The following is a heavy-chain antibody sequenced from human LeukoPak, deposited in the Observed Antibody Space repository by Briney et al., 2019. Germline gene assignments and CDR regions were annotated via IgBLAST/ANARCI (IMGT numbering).Heavy chain of an antibody. CDR1: GFTFDDYA. Sequence: GGSLRLSCAASGFTFDDYAMHWVRQAPGKGVEWVSGISWNSGSIGYADSVKGRFTISRDNAKNSLYLQMNSLRAEDTALYYCAKDKRVYYYGMDVWGQGTTVTVSS. CDR2: ISWNSGSI. V-gene: IGHV3-9*01. CDR3: AKDKRVYYYGMDV. J-gene: IGHJ6*02.